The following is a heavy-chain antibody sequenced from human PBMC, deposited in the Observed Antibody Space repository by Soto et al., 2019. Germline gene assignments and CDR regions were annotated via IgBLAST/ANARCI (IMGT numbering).Heavy chain of an antibody. CDR1: GGSLSSYY. CDR3: ERDQRTTALPGCFGP. J-gene: IGHJ5*02. Sequence: PSETLCLPCTVAGGSLSSYYWRWLRPPPGKGLEWIGYIYYSGSTNYNPSLKSRVTISVDTSKNQFSLKLSSVTAADTAVYYCERDQRTTALPGCFGPWGQRTLVTVSS. CDR2: IYYSGST. D-gene: IGHD2-21*02. V-gene: IGHV4-59*01.